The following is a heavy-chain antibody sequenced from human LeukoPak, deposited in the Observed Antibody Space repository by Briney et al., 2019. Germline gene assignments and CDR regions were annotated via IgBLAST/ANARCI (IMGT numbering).Heavy chain of an antibody. Sequence: PSETLSLTCAVSGYSISSGYYWGWIRPPPGKGLEWIGSIYHSGSTYYNPSLKSRVTISVITSKNQFSLKLSSVTAADTAVYYCARVYSSSCLDYWGQGTLVTVSS. CDR1: GYSISSGYY. D-gene: IGHD6-13*01. V-gene: IGHV4-38-2*01. CDR3: ARVYSSSCLDY. J-gene: IGHJ4*02. CDR2: IYHSGST.